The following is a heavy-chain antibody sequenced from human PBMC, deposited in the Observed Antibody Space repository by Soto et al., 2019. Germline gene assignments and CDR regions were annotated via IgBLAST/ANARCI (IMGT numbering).Heavy chain of an antibody. CDR1: GGSISSDVFY. Sequence: PSETLSRTCTVSGGSISSDVFYWTWIRQRPGKGLEWIGFIYYSGTTYYNPSLKSRLTISVDTSKNQFSLRLTSATAADTAVYSCARDRLRAVTTADGMDVWGQGTTVTVSS. CDR3: ARDRLRAVTTADGMDV. J-gene: IGHJ6*02. D-gene: IGHD4-17*01. V-gene: IGHV4-31*03. CDR2: IYYSGTT.